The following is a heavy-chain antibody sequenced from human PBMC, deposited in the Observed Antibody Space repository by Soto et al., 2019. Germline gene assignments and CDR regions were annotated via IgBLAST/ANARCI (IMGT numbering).Heavy chain of an antibody. V-gene: IGHV1-18*01. CDR3: ARYTMVRGVIARYYYYYYGMDV. CDR1: GYTFTSYG. CDR2: ISAYNGNT. Sequence: QVPLVQSGAEVKKPGASVKVSCKASGYTFTSYGISWVRQAPGQGLEWMGWISAYNGNTNYAQKLQGRVTMTTDTSTSTAYMELRSLRSDDTAVYYCARYTMVRGVIARYYYYYYGMDVWGQGTTVTVSS. D-gene: IGHD3-10*01. J-gene: IGHJ6*02.